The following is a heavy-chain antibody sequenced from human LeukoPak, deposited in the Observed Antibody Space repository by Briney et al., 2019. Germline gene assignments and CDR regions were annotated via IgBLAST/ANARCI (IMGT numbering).Heavy chain of an antibody. CDR1: GFTFGSYS. Sequence: GRSLRLSCAASGFTFGSYSMNWVRQAPGKGLEWVSSITSSSSYIYYADSVKGRFTISRDNAKHSLYLQMNSLGAEDTAVYYCARGDSSSWYLWGQGTLVTVSS. J-gene: IGHJ4*02. D-gene: IGHD6-13*01. V-gene: IGHV3-21*01. CDR3: ARGDSSSWYL. CDR2: ITSSSSYI.